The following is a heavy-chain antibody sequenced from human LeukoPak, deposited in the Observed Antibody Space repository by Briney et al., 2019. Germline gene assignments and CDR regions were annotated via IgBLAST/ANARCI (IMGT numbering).Heavy chain of an antibody. CDR1: GASMSSGIYY. V-gene: IGHV4-61*02. Sequence: SETLSLTCTVSGASMSSGIYYWRWTRHPAGKGLEWIGRISTSGRTNSHPSRNSRVTISVDTSKNQFSLQLTSAPAADPAVYYCARGESTINFDYWGQGTLVTVSS. CDR2: ISTSGRT. J-gene: IGHJ4*02. CDR3: ARGESTINFDY.